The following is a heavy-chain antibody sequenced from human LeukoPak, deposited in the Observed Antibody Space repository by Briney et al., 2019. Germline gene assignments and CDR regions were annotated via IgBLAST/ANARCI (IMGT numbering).Heavy chain of an antibody. V-gene: IGHV1-2*06. J-gene: IGHJ6*02. Sequence: GASVKVSCKASGYTFTGYYMHWVRQAPGQGLEWMGRIHPNSGGTNSAQKFQGRVTMTRDTSISTAYMELSRLRSDDTAVYYCARDLRAIAVLGDAYYYGMDVWGQETTVTVSS. D-gene: IGHD6-19*01. CDR1: GYTFTGYY. CDR3: ARDLRAIAVLGDAYYYGMDV. CDR2: IHPNSGGT.